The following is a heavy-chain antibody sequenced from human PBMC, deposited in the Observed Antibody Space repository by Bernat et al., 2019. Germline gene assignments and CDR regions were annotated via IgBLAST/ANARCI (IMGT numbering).Heavy chain of an antibody. V-gene: IGHV3-21*01. D-gene: IGHD2-21*02. CDR2: ISSSSSYI. CDR1: GFTFSSYS. CDR3: ARDLGDGGDTGAFDI. Sequence: EVQLVESGGGLVKPGGSLRLSCAASGFTFSSYSMNWVRQAPGKGLEWVSSISSSSSYIYYADSVKGRFTISRDNAKNSLYLQMNSLRAEDTAVYYCARDLGDGGDTGAFDIWGQGTMVTVSS. J-gene: IGHJ3*02.